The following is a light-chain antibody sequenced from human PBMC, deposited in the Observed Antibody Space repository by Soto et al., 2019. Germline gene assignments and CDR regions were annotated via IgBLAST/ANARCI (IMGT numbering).Light chain of an antibody. V-gene: IGKV1-39*01. Sequence: DIQMTQSPSSLSASVGDRVTITCRASQSISSYLNWYQQKPGKAPKLLIYAASSLQSGLPSRFSGSGSGTDFTLTISSLQPEVFATYYCQQSYSTPRTFGQGTKVEIK. CDR2: AAS. J-gene: IGKJ1*01. CDR1: QSISSY. CDR3: QQSYSTPRT.